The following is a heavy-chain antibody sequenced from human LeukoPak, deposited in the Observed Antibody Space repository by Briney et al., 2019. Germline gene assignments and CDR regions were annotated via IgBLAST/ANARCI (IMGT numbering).Heavy chain of an antibody. CDR3: ARGWLAENTVVTPYNY. Sequence: SVKVSCKASGGTFSSYDISWVRQAPGQGLEWMGGFTPMFGTAKYAQKFQGRVTITAVESMSTAYMELSSLRSEDTAVYYCARGWLAENTVVTPYNYWGQGTLVTVSS. CDR1: GGTFSSYD. V-gene: IGHV1-69*13. CDR2: FTPMFGTA. J-gene: IGHJ4*02. D-gene: IGHD4-23*01.